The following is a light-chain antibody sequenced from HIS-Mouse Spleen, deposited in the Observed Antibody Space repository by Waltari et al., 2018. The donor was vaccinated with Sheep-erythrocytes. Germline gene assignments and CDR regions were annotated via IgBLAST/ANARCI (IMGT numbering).Light chain of an antibody. CDR2: EAS. CDR3: QQRSNWYT. J-gene: IGKJ2*01. CDR1: QSVSSY. V-gene: IGKV3-11*01. Sequence: EIVLTQSPATLSLSPEERATLSCSASQSVSSYLAWYQQQPGQAPRLLHYEASNRATGIPARFSGSGSGPDFTLTISSLEPEDFAVYYCQQRSNWYTFGQGTKLEIK.